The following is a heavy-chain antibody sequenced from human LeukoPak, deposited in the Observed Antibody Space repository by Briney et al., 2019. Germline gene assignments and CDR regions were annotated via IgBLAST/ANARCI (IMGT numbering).Heavy chain of an antibody. V-gene: IGHV6-1*01. D-gene: IGHD3-10*01. CDR3: ARDQVGGPLFDH. Sequence: SQTLSLTCALSGDSVSSNSAAWSWIRQSPSRGLEWLGRTYYRSKWYNDYAISVKSRITINPDTSKNQFSLHLNSVTSEDTAVYYCARDQVGGPLFDHWGQGTLVTVAS. CDR1: GDSVSSNSAA. J-gene: IGHJ4*02. CDR2: TYYRSKWYN.